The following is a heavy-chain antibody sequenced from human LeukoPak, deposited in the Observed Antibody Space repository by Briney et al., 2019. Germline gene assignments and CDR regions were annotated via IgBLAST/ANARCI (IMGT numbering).Heavy chain of an antibody. Sequence: PGGSLRLSCSASGFTFSSNAMHWVRQAPGDRLEYVSSISSDGGSTYYANSVKGRFTISRDDSKNTLYLQMNSLRAEDTAVYYCAKGETYYYDSSGLRRPDAFDIWGQGTMVTVSS. CDR1: GFTFSSNA. CDR2: ISSDGGST. J-gene: IGHJ3*02. CDR3: AKGETYYYDSSGLRRPDAFDI. V-gene: IGHV3-64*04. D-gene: IGHD3-22*01.